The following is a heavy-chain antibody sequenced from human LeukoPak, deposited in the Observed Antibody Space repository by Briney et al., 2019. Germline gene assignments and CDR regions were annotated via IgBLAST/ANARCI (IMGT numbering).Heavy chain of an antibody. CDR3: AREEFGEFLIDY. Sequence: ASVKVSCKASGYTFTSYDINWVRQATGQGLEWMGWMNPNSGNTGYAQKFQGRVTMTRNTSISTAYMELSSLRSEDTAVYYCAREEFGEFLIDYWGQGTLVTVSS. D-gene: IGHD3-10*01. J-gene: IGHJ4*02. CDR1: GYTFTSYD. CDR2: MNPNSGNT. V-gene: IGHV1-8*01.